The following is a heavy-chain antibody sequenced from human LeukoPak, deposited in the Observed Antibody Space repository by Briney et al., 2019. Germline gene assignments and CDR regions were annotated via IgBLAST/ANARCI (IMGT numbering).Heavy chain of an antibody. CDR2: ISGSGAST. D-gene: IGHD2-21*01. CDR1: GFTLSTNA. Sequence: GSLRLSCLTSGFTLSTNAMSWVRQAPGKGLEWISGISGSGASTYYADSVKGRFSISRDNSKNTLYLQMDSLRGEDTAVYYCAKDFRIGYSAHFDYWGQGALVTVSS. V-gene: IGHV3-23*01. CDR3: AKDFRIGYSAHFDY. J-gene: IGHJ4*02.